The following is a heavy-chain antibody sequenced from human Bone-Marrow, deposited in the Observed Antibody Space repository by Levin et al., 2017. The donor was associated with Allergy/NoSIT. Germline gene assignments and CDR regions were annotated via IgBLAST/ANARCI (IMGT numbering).Heavy chain of an antibody. V-gene: IGHV3-30*03. D-gene: IGHD5-24*01. CDR1: GFTFSSYG. J-gene: IGHJ4*02. Sequence: GGSLRLSCAASGFTFSSYGMHWVRQAPGKGLEWVAVISYDGSNKYYADSVKGRFTISRDNSKNTLYLQMNSLRAEDTAVYYCAGDGYNMVGDYWGQGTLVTVSS. CDR3: AGDGYNMVGDY. CDR2: ISYDGSNK.